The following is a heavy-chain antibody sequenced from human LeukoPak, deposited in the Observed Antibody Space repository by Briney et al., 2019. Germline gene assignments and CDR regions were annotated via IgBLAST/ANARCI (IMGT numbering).Heavy chain of an antibody. D-gene: IGHD5-24*01. V-gene: IGHV3-53*01. CDR1: GFTVNSNY. J-gene: IGHJ4*02. Sequence: GGPLRLSCAASGFTVNSNYMSWVRQAPGKGLEWVSIIYSGAGTYYADSVKGRFTISRDNSKNTLYLQMNSLRVEDTAVYYCARDRSDGYGFDYWGQGTLVTVSS. CDR2: IYSGAGT. CDR3: ARDRSDGYGFDY.